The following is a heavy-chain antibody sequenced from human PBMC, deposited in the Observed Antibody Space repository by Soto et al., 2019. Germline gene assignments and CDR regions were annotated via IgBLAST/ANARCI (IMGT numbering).Heavy chain of an antibody. D-gene: IGHD2-15*01. CDR3: ARWVEVSLDYFDS. J-gene: IGHJ4*02. V-gene: IGHV4-31*03. CDR2: IYYSGRT. Sequence: PSETLSLTCTVSGGSISSGGYYWSWIRQHPGKGLEWIGYIYYSGRTQYNPSLKSRVGILVDTSRNQFSLNLNFMTAADTAVYYCARWVEVSLDYFDSWGQGIPVTVSS. CDR1: GGSISSGGYY.